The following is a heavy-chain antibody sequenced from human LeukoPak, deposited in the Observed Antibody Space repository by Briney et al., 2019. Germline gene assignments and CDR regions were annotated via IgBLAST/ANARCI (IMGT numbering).Heavy chain of an antibody. CDR3: ARTLVAAPGSKGGP. J-gene: IGHJ5*02. CDR2: ISGSTSYT. Sequence: GGSLRLSCAASGFSFSDYYMSWIRLAPGKGLEWVSYISGSTSYTDYADSVKGRFTISRDNAKNSLYLQMNSLRAEDTAVYYCARTLVAAPGSKGGPWGQGTLVTVSS. CDR1: GFSFSDYY. V-gene: IGHV3-11*03. D-gene: IGHD6-13*01.